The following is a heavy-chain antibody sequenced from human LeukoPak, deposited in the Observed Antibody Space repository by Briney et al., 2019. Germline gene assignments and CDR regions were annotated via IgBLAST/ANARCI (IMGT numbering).Heavy chain of an antibody. Sequence: GGSLRLSCAASGFTISSNYMRGVRQAPGEGGEWLSVIYSGGSTNYSDSVKGRFNISRDNCKNTLDLQKNSLRAEDTAVYYCARGTYSSSWDLDYYYMDVWGKGTTVTISS. D-gene: IGHD6-13*01. CDR1: GFTISSNY. CDR2: IYSGGST. CDR3: ARGTYSSSWDLDYYYMDV. V-gene: IGHV3-66*01. J-gene: IGHJ6*03.